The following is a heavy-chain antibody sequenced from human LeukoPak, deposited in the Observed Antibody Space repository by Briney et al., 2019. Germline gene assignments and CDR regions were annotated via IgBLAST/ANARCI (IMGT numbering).Heavy chain of an antibody. V-gene: IGHV4-4*07. CDR2: IYTSGGT. J-gene: IGHJ5*02. D-gene: IGHD6-13*01. CDR3: ARSRIAAAFVRGWFDP. CDR1: GGSISSYY. Sequence: SETLSLTCTVSGGSISSYYWSWIRQPAGKGLEWIGRIYTSGGTNYNPSLKSRVTMSVDTSKNQFSLKLSSVTAADTAVYYCARSRIAAAFVRGWFDPWGQGTLVTVSS.